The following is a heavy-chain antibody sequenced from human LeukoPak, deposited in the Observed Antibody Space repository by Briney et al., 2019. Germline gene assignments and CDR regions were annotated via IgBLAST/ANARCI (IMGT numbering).Heavy chain of an antibody. CDR3: ARHGKGATFDY. Sequence: GESLKISCKASGFRISNYWIGWVRQMPGEGLEWMGIIYAGDSGTRYSPSFEGQVTVSADKSINTAYMEWSSLKASDTAMYYCARHGKGATFDYWGQGTLVTVSS. D-gene: IGHD1-26*01. V-gene: IGHV5-51*01. CDR1: GFRISNYW. J-gene: IGHJ4*02. CDR2: IYAGDSGT.